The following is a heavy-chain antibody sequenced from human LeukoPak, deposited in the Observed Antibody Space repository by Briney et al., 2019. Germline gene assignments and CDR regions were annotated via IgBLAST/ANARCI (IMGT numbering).Heavy chain of an antibody. J-gene: IGHJ4*02. D-gene: IGHD5-24*01. Sequence: GGPLRLSCAASGFTFSSYWMSWVRQAPGKGLEWVANIKQDGSEKYYVDSVKGRFTISRDNAKNTLYLQMNSLRAEDTAVYYCAREGQARWLQERAFDYWGQGTLVTVSS. CDR1: GFTFSSYW. CDR3: AREGQARWLQERAFDY. V-gene: IGHV3-7*01. CDR2: IKQDGSEK.